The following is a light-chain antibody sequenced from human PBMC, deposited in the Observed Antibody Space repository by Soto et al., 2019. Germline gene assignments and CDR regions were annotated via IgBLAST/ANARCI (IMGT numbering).Light chain of an antibody. CDR2: GAS. Sequence: MTQSPATLSVSPGGRAPLSCRASQSISDTLAWYQQKPGQAPRLLIYGASTRATGIPARFSGSGSGTDFTLAISSLEPEDFAVYYCQQRSNWPPVTFGGGTKVDIK. CDR1: QSISDT. CDR3: QQRSNWPPVT. V-gene: IGKV3-11*01. J-gene: IGKJ4*01.